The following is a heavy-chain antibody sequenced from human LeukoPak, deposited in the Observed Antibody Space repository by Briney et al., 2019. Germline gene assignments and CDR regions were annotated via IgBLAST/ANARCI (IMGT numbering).Heavy chain of an antibody. CDR3: ARWFAHSGSRRYLDY. Sequence: PGGSLRLSCAASGFTFCNFAMSWVRQAPGKGLEWVSSISGSGGNIYYADSVKGRFTISRDNPGDTLYLQMNSLRAEDTATYYCARWFAHSGSRRYLDYWGEGALVTVSS. CDR2: ISGSGGNI. J-gene: IGHJ4*02. CDR1: GFTFCNFA. D-gene: IGHD3-10*01. V-gene: IGHV3-23*01.